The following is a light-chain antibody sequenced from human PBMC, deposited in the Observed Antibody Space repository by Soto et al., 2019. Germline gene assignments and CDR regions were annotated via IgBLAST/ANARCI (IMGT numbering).Light chain of an antibody. V-gene: IGLV2-11*01. CDR2: DVN. CDR3: SSYAGSYTYV. Sequence: QSVLTQPRSVSGSPGQSVTISCTGTSSDIGGYNYVSWYQHHPGKAPKLMIYDVNKRPSGVPDRFSGSKSGNTAALTISGLQAEDEADYYCSSYAGSYTYVLGTGTKVTVL. CDR1: SSDIGGYNY. J-gene: IGLJ1*01.